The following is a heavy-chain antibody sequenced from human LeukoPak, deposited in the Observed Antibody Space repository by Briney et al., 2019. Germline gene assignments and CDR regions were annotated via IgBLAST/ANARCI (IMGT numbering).Heavy chain of an antibody. V-gene: IGHV3-9*01. CDR3: AKVRGTYSRAYFFAY. J-gene: IGHJ4*02. CDR2: ISWNSGYI. CDR1: GFTFDNYA. Sequence: AGGSRRSPCAASGFTFDNYAMHWVRQAPGKGLEWLSIISWNSGYIGYADSVKGRFTISRDNAKKSLDLQMNSLRAEDTAFYYCAKVRGTYSRAYFFAYWGQGSLVTVSS. D-gene: IGHD6-13*01.